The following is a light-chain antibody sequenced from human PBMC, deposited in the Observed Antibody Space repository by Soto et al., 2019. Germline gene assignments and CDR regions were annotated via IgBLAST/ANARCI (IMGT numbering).Light chain of an antibody. J-gene: IGKJ4*01. CDR1: QSVSSY. Sequence: EIVLTQSPATLSLSPGERATLSCRASQSVSSYLAWYQQQPGQAPRILIYDASNRATAIPARFSGSGSGTYFTLTISSLEPEDFAVYYCQQRSNWLTFGGGTKVEIK. CDR3: QQRSNWLT. CDR2: DAS. V-gene: IGKV3-11*01.